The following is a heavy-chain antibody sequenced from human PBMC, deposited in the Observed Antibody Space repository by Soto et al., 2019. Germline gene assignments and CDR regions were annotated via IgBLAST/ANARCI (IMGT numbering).Heavy chain of an antibody. J-gene: IGHJ4*02. CDR1: GYFISNGYY. V-gene: IGHV4-38-2*02. D-gene: IGHD3-10*01. CDR3: ARDANYGLYYFDH. Sequence: SETLSLTCAVSGYFISNGYYWDWIRQPPGKGLEWIGSIYPTGTTNYNPSLKSRVTISVDTSKNHFSLKLTSVTAADTAVYYCARDANYGLYYFDHWGQGTLVTVSS. CDR2: IYPTGTT.